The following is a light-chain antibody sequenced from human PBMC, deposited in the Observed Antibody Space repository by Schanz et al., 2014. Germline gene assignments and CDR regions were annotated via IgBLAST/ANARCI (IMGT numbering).Light chain of an antibody. CDR3: SSYTTTTWRV. CDR2: DVS. CDR1: SSDVGGYNY. Sequence: QSVLTQPASVSGSPGQSITISCTGTSSDVGGYNYVTWYQQYPGKAPKVIIYDVSDRPSGVSNRFSGSKSGNTASLTISGLQPEDEADYYCSSYTTTTWRVFGGGTKPTVL. V-gene: IGLV2-14*03. J-gene: IGLJ3*02.